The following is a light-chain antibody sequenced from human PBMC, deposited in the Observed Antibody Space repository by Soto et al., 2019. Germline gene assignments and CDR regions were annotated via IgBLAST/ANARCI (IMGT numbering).Light chain of an antibody. V-gene: IGKV3-20*01. J-gene: IGKJ1*01. CDR1: QSISSPY. CDR2: GTS. CDR3: QQYADSPRT. Sequence: EIVLTQSPGTLSLSPGERATLSCRASQSISSPYLAWYQQKPGQAPRLLIYGTSTRATGIPDRFSGSGSGTDFTLTINRLEPEDFAVHYCQQYADSPRTLGQGTKV.